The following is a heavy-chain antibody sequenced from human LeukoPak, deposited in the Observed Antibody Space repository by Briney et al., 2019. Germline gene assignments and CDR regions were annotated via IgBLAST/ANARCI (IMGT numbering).Heavy chain of an antibody. CDR1: GGSISSYY. CDR2: IYTSGST. J-gene: IGHJ4*02. V-gene: IGHV4-4*07. CDR3: AREGCSSTSCYFDY. Sequence: SETLSLTCTVSGGSISSYYWSWNRQPAGKGLEWIGRIYTSGSTNYNPSLKSRVTMSVDTSKNQFSLKLSSVTAADTAVYYCAREGCSSTSCYFDYWGQGTLVTVSS. D-gene: IGHD2-2*01.